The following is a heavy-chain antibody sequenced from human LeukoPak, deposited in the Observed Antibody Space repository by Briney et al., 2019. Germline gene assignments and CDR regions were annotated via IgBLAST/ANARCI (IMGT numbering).Heavy chain of an antibody. CDR3: AKERPTSVNWGPYHYGLDV. CDR1: GFTFNDYA. CDR2: ISGSGGSS. D-gene: IGHD7-27*01. J-gene: IGHJ6*02. V-gene: IGHV3-23*01. Sequence: PGGSLRLSCAASGFTFNDYAMTWVRQAPGKGLEWVSAISGSGGSSHYAESVKDRFTISRDNSKNALYLQMNSLRVEDTAIYYCAKERPTSVNWGPYHYGLDVWGQGTTVTVSS.